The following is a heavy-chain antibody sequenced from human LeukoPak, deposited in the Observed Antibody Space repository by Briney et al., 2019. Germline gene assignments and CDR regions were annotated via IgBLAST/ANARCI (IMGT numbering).Heavy chain of an antibody. Sequence: GSLRLSCAASGFTFSSYWMSWVRQAPGKGLEWVANIKQDGSEKYYVDSVKGRFTISRDNAKNSLYLQMNSLRAEDTAVYYCARDRGGVTPRFDYWGQGTLVTVSS. D-gene: IGHD3-16*01. CDR1: GFTFSSYW. J-gene: IGHJ4*02. CDR2: IKQDGSEK. CDR3: ARDRGGVTPRFDY. V-gene: IGHV3-7*01.